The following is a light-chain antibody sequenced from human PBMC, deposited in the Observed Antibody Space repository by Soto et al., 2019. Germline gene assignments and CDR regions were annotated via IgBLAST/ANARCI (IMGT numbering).Light chain of an antibody. CDR2: EVS. CDR3: FSFTTDWTHV. Sequence: QSVLTQPPSVSGAPGQRVTISCTGSSSDIGAYNYVSWFQQYPGKAPKLIISEVSNRPSGVSNRFSGSKSGTAASLTISGLQTEDEADYFCFSFTTDWTHVFGTGTKVTVL. J-gene: IGLJ1*01. V-gene: IGLV2-14*01. CDR1: SSDIGAYNY.